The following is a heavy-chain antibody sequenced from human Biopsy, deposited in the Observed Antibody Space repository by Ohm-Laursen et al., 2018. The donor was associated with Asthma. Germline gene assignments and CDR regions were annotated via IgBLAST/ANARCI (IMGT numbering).Heavy chain of an antibody. Sequence: SLRLSCAASGFSFSNFGMHWVRQAPGKGLEWVAVISFDGSNEDYADSVKGRFNISRDNSKNTLFLEMNSLRPEDTAVYYCAKELFPGWELRRGPDSWGQGTLVTVSS. J-gene: IGHJ4*02. CDR3: AKELFPGWELRRGPDS. CDR1: GFSFSNFG. V-gene: IGHV3-30*18. CDR2: ISFDGSNE. D-gene: IGHD1-26*01.